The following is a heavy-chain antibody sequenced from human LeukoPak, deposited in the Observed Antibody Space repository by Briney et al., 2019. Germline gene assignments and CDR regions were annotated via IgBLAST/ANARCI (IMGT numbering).Heavy chain of an antibody. CDR2: ISPYNGDT. V-gene: IGHV1-18*01. D-gene: IGHD6-13*01. Sequence: ASVKVSCKASGGTFSSYAISWVRQAPGQGLEWVGWISPYNGDTQNAPSVQGRITMTTDTSTTTAYMDLRSLRSDDTAVYYCAKDLNSWLKTDSWGQGTLVTVSS. CDR3: AKDLNSWLKTDS. CDR1: GGTFSSYA. J-gene: IGHJ5*02.